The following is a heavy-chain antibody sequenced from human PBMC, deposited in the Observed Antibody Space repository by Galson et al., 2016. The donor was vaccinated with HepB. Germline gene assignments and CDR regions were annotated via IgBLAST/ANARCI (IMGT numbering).Heavy chain of an antibody. CDR2: IEPDGSRP. Sequence: SLRLSCATSGFTFTHHQMHWVRQVPGKGLVWVSRIEPDGSRPIYADSVKGRFTISRDNAENTLYLQMISLRADDTAVYYCARDLSGPDYWGQGTLVTVPS. CDR1: GFTFTHHQ. CDR3: ARDLSGPDY. J-gene: IGHJ4*02. V-gene: IGHV3-74*01.